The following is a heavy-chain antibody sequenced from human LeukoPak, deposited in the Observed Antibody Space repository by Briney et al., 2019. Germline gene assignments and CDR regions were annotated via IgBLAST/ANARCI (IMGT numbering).Heavy chain of an antibody. J-gene: IGHJ4*02. CDR1: GFTFSSYS. D-gene: IGHD3-3*01. CDR3: AKSYDFWSGYYLDY. Sequence: PGGSLRLSCAASGFTFSSYSMNWVRQAPGKGLEWVSSISSSSSYIYYADSVKGRFTISRDNAKNSLYLQMNSLRAEDTAMHYCAKSYDFWSGYYLDYWGQGTLVTVSS. V-gene: IGHV3-21*01. CDR2: ISSSSSYI.